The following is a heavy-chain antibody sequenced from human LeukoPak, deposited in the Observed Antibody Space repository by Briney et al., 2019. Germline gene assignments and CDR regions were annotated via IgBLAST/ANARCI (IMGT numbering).Heavy chain of an antibody. CDR2: IGTAGDT. V-gene: IGHV3-13*04. Sequence: GGSLRLSCAASGFAFGTYDMHWVRQPIGKGLEWVSAIGTAGDTYYATSVKGRFTISREDARNSLYLQLNSLTAGDTAVYFCARGGVYSSPDYWGQGTLVTVSS. CDR3: ARGGVYSSPDY. J-gene: IGHJ4*02. D-gene: IGHD6-13*01. CDR1: GFAFGTYD.